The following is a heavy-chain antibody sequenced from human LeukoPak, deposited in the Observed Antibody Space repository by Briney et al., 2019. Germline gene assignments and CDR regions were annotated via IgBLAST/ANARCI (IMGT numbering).Heavy chain of an antibody. CDR1: GFTFSSYG. CDR3: AKSGTTLYYLNY. J-gene: IGHJ4*02. Sequence: GGSLRLSCAASGFTFSSYGMHWVRQAPGKGLEWVVVISFDGSDKYFADSVKGRFTISRDNSKNTLYLQMNSLRAEDAAVYFCAKSGTTLYYLNYWGQGTPVTVSS. D-gene: IGHD1-1*01. CDR2: ISFDGSDK. V-gene: IGHV3-30*18.